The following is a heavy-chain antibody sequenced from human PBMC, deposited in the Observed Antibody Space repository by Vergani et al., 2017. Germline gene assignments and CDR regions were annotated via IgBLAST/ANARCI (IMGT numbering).Heavy chain of an antibody. J-gene: IGHJ4*02. Sequence: EVQLVESGGGLVQPGGSLRLSCAASGFTFSSYWMHWVRQAPGKGLEWVSYISSSGSTIYYADSVKGRFTISRDNAKNSLYLQMNSLRAEDTAVYYCARVSDYVWGSYRYTGLLDYWGQGTLVTVSS. V-gene: IGHV3-48*04. CDR1: GFTFSSYW. CDR3: ARVSDYVWGSYRYTGLLDY. D-gene: IGHD3-16*02. CDR2: ISSSGSTI.